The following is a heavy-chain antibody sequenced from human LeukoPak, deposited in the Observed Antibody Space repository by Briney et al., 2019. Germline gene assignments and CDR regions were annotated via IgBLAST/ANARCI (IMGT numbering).Heavy chain of an antibody. V-gene: IGHV3-48*01. CDR3: ARDGGSSWYGAFDI. J-gene: IGHJ3*02. D-gene: IGHD6-13*01. CDR1: GFTFSSYS. CDR2: ISTSSSTI. Sequence: GGSLRLSCVASGFTFSSYSMNWVRQAPGKGLEWVSYISTSSSTIYYVDSVKGRFTISRDNAKNSLYLQMSGLRAEDTAVYYCARDGGSSWYGAFDIWGQGTTVTVSS.